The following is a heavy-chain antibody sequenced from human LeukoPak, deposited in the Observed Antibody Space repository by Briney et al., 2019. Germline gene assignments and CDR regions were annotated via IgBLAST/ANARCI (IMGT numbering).Heavy chain of an antibody. CDR2: IGSSSRDK. J-gene: IGHJ4*01. CDR1: GYTFSTRT. Sequence: GGSLRLSCAASGYTFSTRTMNWVRQAPGKGLEWLSSIGSSSRDKYYADSVKGRFTISRDNANYSLYLQMNSLRAEDTAVYYCAGGDRREDWGHGTLVTVSS. CDR3: AGGDRRED. V-gene: IGHV3-21*01.